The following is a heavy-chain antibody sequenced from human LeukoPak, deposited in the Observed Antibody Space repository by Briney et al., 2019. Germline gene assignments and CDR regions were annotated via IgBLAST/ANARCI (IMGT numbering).Heavy chain of an antibody. CDR2: ISAYNGNT. CDR3: ARAELGDPRLHYLDY. Sequence: ASVKVSCKASGYTFTSYGISWVRQAPGQGLEWMGWISAYNGNTNYAQKLQGRVTMTTDTSTSTAYMELRSLRSDDTAVYYCARAELGDPRLHYLDYWGQGTLVTVSS. CDR1: GYTFTSYG. V-gene: IGHV1-18*01. J-gene: IGHJ4*02. D-gene: IGHD1-7*01.